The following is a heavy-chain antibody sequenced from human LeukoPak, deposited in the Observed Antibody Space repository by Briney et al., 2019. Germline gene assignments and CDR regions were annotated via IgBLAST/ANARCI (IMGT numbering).Heavy chain of an antibody. V-gene: IGHV3-66*01. CDR3: ARDLDGYLDY. J-gene: IGHJ4*02. CDR2: IYSGGST. Sequence: GGSLRLSCAASGFTVSSNYMSWVRQAPGKGLEWVSVIYSGGSTYYAHSVKGRFTISRDNSKNTLYLQMNSLRAEDTAVYYCARDLDGYLDYWGQGTLVTVSS. D-gene: IGHD3-22*01. CDR1: GFTVSSNY.